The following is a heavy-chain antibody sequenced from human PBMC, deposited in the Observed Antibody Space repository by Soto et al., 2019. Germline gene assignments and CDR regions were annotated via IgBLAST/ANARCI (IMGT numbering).Heavy chain of an antibody. J-gene: IGHJ4*02. CDR1: GFKFSSYA. CDR3: AKDRRAGGNSAFYFDF. Sequence: SLRLSCAASGFKFSSYAMSWVRQAPGKGLEWVSLISATGGGTYYADSVKGRFTISRDNSHNTLYLQVHSLTAEDTAVYYCAKDRRAGGNSAFYFDFWGQGAQVTVSS. CDR2: ISATGGGT. V-gene: IGHV3-23*01. D-gene: IGHD3-16*01.